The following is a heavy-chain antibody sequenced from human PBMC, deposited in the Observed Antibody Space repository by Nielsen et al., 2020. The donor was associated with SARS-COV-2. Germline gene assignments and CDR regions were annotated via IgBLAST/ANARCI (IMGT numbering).Heavy chain of an antibody. CDR1: GGSISSYY. CDR3: AGTYYYGSGSYYSVDY. D-gene: IGHD3-10*01. J-gene: IGHJ4*02. V-gene: IGHV4-59*01. Sequence: SETLSLTCTVSGGSISSYYWSWIRQPPGKGLEWIGYIYYSGSTNYNPSLKSRVTISVDTSKNQFSLKLSSVTAADTAVYYCAGTYYYGSGSYYSVDYWGQGTLVTVSS. CDR2: IYYSGST.